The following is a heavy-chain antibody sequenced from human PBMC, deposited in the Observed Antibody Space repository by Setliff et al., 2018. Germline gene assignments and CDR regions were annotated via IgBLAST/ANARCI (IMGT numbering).Heavy chain of an antibody. CDR2: FHTGGAT. CDR1: GGSISSGGFY. J-gene: IGHJ6*03. CDR3: ARMTGFLYTDV. V-gene: IGHV4-61*09. Sequence: SETLSLTCSVFGGSISSGGFYWSWIRQSAGRGLEWIGHFHTGGATDYNLSLKSRVTISVDTSKNQFSLKLSSVTASDTAAYYCARMTGFLYTDVWGKGTTVTVSS. D-gene: IGHD3-3*01.